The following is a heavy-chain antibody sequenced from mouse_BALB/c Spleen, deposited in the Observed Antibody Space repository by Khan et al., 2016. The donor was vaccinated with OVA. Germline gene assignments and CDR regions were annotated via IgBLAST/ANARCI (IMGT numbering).Heavy chain of an antibody. CDR3: ASHLTGSFAY. Sequence: EVELVESGGDLVKPGGSLKLSCAASGFSFSSYSMSWVRQTPDKRLEWVATISSGGDYTYYPDIVKGRFTLSRDNAKNTLYLQMSSLKSEDTAMYYCASHLTGSFAYWGQGALGTVSA. V-gene: IGHV5-6*01. CDR1: GFSFSSYS. J-gene: IGHJ3*01. CDR2: ISSGGDYT. D-gene: IGHD4-1*01.